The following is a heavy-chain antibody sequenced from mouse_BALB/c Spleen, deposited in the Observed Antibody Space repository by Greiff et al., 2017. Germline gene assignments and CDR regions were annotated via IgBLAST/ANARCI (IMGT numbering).Heavy chain of an antibody. CDR2: INPDSSTI. Sequence: DVQLQESGGGLVQPGGSLKLSCAASGFDFSRYWMSWVRQAPGKGLEWIGEINPDSSTINYTPSLKDKFIISRDNAKNTLYLQMSKVRSEDTALYYCARKIYYGSSWDYWGQGTTLTVSS. CDR3: ARKIYYGSSWDY. D-gene: IGHD1-1*01. CDR1: GFDFSRYW. J-gene: IGHJ2*01. V-gene: IGHV4-1*02.